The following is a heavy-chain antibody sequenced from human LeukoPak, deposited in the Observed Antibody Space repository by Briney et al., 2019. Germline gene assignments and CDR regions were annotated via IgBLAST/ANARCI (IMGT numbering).Heavy chain of an antibody. CDR1: GYSFTTYW. CDR3: ARHKPGHYDSSGYYTY. CDR2: IYPGDSDT. V-gene: IGHV5-51*01. Sequence: GESLRISCKGSGYSFTTYWIGWVRQMPGKGLEWMGIIYPGDSDTRYSPAFQGLVTISADKSINTAYLQWSSPKASDTAMYYYARHKPGHYDSSGYYTYWGQGTLVTVSS. D-gene: IGHD3-22*01. J-gene: IGHJ4*02.